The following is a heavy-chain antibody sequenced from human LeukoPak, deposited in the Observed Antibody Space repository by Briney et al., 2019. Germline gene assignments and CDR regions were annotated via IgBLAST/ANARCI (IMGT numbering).Heavy chain of an antibody. Sequence: SETLSLTCTVSGGSISSSSYYWGWIRQPPGKGLEWIGSIYYSGSTYYNPSLKSRVTISVDTSKNQFSLKLSSVTAADTAVYYCARHEAGLEWLLYYFDYWGQGTLVTVSS. D-gene: IGHD6-19*01. CDR3: ARHEAGLEWLLYYFDY. CDR2: IYYSGST. J-gene: IGHJ4*02. CDR1: GGSISSSSYY. V-gene: IGHV4-39*01.